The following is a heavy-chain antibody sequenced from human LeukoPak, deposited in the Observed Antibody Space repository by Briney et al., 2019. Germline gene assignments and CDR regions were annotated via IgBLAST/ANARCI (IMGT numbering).Heavy chain of an antibody. CDR1: GFTFSSYS. D-gene: IGHD4/OR15-4a*01. CDR3: ARRAGAYSHPYDY. Sequence: GGSLRLSCAASGFTFSSYSMNCVRQAPGKGLEWVSSISSGSNYIYYADSLKGRFTISRDSAKNSLYLQMNILRAEDTAVYYCARRAGAYSHPYDYWGQGTLVTVSS. J-gene: IGHJ4*02. V-gene: IGHV3-21*04. CDR2: ISSGSNYI.